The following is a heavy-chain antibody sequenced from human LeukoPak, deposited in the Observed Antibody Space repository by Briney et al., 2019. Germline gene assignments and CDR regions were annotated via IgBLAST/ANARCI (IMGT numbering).Heavy chain of an antibody. CDR1: GGSISSYY. D-gene: IGHD2-15*01. J-gene: IGHJ6*02. V-gene: IGHV4-59*01. CDR3: ARRDIVGYYGMDV. CDR2: IYYSGST. Sequence: SETLSLTCTVSGGSISSYYWSWIRQPPGKGLEWIGYIYYSGSTNYNPSLESRVTISVDTSKNQFSLKLSSVTAADTAVYYCARRDIVGYYGMDVWGQGTTVTVSS.